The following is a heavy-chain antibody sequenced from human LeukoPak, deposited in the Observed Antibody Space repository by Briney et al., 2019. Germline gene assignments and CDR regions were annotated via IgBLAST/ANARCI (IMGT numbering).Heavy chain of an antibody. CDR2: IVVGSGNT. CDR3: ARVSDSGYDQPFDY. Sequence: ASVKVSCKASGFTFTSSAVQWVRQARGQRLEWIGWIVVGSGNTNYAQKFQERVTITRDMSTSTAYMELSSLRSEDTAVYYCARVSDSGYDQPFDYWGQGTLVTVSS. CDR1: GFTFTSSA. J-gene: IGHJ4*02. D-gene: IGHD5-12*01. V-gene: IGHV1-58*01.